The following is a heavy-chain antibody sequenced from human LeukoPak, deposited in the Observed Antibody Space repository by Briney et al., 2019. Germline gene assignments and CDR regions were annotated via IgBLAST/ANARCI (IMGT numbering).Heavy chain of an antibody. CDR2: ISYDGSNK. Sequence: GGSLRLSRAASGFTFSSYGMHWVRQAPGKGLEWVAVISYDGSNKYYADSVKGRFTISRDNSKNTLYLQMNSLRAEDTAVYYCAKDLSGYDLYYFDYWGQGTLVTVSS. CDR1: GFTFSSYG. D-gene: IGHD5-12*01. CDR3: AKDLSGYDLYYFDY. V-gene: IGHV3-30*18. J-gene: IGHJ4*02.